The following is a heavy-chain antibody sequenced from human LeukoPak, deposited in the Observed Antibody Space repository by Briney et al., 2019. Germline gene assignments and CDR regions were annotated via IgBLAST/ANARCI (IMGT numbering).Heavy chain of an antibody. CDR1: GFTFSSYW. Sequence: PGGSLRLSCAASGFTFSSYWMHWVRQAPGKGLVWVSRINSDGSSTSYADSVKGRFTIPRDNAKNTLYLQMNSLRAEDTAVYYCARAYYDSSGYYHFDYWGQGTLVTVSS. V-gene: IGHV3-74*01. CDR3: ARAYYDSSGYYHFDY. CDR2: INSDGSST. D-gene: IGHD3-22*01. J-gene: IGHJ4*02.